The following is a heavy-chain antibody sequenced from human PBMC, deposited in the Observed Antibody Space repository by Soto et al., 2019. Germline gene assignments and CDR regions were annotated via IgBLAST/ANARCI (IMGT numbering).Heavy chain of an antibody. CDR1: GGSMTSSNW. CDR3: ARSEATGLDY. V-gene: IGHV4-4*02. CDR2: AHHSGRT. D-gene: IGHD1-26*01. Sequence: QVQLQESGPGLVKPSGTLSLTCTVSGGSMTSSNWWNWVRQSPGKGLEWIGEAHHSGRTNYNPSRNSRVTLSVDKSKNHSSLKLSSVTAADTAVYYCARSEATGLDYWGQGTLVTVSS. J-gene: IGHJ4*02.